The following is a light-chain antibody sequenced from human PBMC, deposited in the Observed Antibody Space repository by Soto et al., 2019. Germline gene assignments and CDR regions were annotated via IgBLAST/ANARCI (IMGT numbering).Light chain of an antibody. V-gene: IGKV3-20*01. CDR1: QSVTNNY. J-gene: IGKJ1*01. CDR3: QQRGVSQTWT. CDR2: GAS. Sequence: EIVLTQSPGTLSLSPGERATLSCRASQSVTNNYLAWYQQKAGQAPRLLIHGASSRATGIPDRFSGSGSGTDFTLSISRLEPEDFAVYYCQQRGVSQTWTFGKGTKVEIK.